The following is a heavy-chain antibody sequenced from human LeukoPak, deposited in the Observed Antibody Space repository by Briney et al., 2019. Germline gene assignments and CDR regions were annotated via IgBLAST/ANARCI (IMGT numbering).Heavy chain of an antibody. V-gene: IGHV4-34*01. CDR1: GGSFSGYY. CDR3: ARGRAVAGTMVPIDY. CDR2: INHSGST. Sequence: PSETLSLTCAVYGGSFSGYYWSWIRQPPGKGLEWIGEINHSGSTNYNPSLKSRVTISVDTSKNQFSLKLSSVTAADTAVYYCARGRAVAGTMVPIDYWGQGTLVTVSS. J-gene: IGHJ4*02. D-gene: IGHD6-19*01.